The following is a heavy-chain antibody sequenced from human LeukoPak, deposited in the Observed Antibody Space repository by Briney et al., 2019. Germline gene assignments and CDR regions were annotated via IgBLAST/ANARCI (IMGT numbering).Heavy chain of an antibody. CDR2: TTPYDDNP. D-gene: IGHD1-26*01. CDR3: AKVDPPIIAGARGDAFEI. J-gene: IGHJ3*02. V-gene: IGHV1-18*01. Sequence: AAVKVSCKASGYRFTNFGTTWGRQAPGQGLEWMGLTTPYDDNPHYVKNFQGRVTMTTDTSTDTAYLEVPRLRPDDTAVYYYAKVDPPIIAGARGDAFEIWGQGTLVTVSS. CDR1: GYRFTNFG.